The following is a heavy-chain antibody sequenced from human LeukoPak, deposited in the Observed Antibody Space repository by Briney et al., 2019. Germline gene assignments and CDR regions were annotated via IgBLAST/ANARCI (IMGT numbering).Heavy chain of an antibody. J-gene: IGHJ4*02. CDR1: GYTFTAFY. CDR3: ARDQEGFDY. V-gene: IGHV1-46*01. Sequence: ASVKVSCKASGYTFTAFYVHWVRQAPGQGLEWMGIINPSGGGTTYAQKFQGRVTMTRDTSTSTIYMELSSLRSEDTAVYYCARDQEGFDYWGQGTLVTVSS. CDR2: INPSGGGT.